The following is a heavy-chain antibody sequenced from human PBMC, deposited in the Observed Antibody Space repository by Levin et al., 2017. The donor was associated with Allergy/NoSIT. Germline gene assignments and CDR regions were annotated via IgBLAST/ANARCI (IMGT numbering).Heavy chain of an antibody. D-gene: IGHD2-21*02. CDR2: ISGSGGST. Sequence: GESLKISCAASGFTFSSYAMSWVRQAPGKGLEWVSAISGSGGSTYYADSVKGRFTISRDNSKNTLYLQMNSLRAEDTAVYYCAKDQGDVGAFDSWGQGTMVTVSS. J-gene: IGHJ3*02. V-gene: IGHV3-23*01. CDR3: AKDQGDVGAFDS. CDR1: GFTFSSYA.